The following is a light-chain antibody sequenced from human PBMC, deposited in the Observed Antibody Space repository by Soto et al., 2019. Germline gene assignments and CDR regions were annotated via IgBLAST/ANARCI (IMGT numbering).Light chain of an antibody. Sequence: QSVLTQPPSASGTPGQRVTISCSGSSSNIGSNYVFWYQQLPGTAPKLLIYRSNQRPSGVPDRFSGSRSGTSGSLAISGLRSEDEADYYCAAWDDSLTAVLFGRGTKLTVL. CDR1: SSNIGSNY. CDR2: RSN. V-gene: IGLV1-47*01. CDR3: AAWDDSLTAVL. J-gene: IGLJ2*01.